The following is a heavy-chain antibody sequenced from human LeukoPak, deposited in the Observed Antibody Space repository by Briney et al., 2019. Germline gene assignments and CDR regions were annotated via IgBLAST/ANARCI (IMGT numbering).Heavy chain of an antibody. J-gene: IGHJ4*02. V-gene: IGHV4-34*01. Sequence: SETLSLTCAVYGGSFSGYYWSWIRQPPGKGLEWIGEINHSGSTNYNPSLKSRVTISVDTSKNQFSLKLSSVTAADTAVYYCASRLSSGWPFDYWGQGTLVTVSS. D-gene: IGHD6-19*01. CDR1: GGSFSGYY. CDR3: ASRLSSGWPFDY. CDR2: INHSGST.